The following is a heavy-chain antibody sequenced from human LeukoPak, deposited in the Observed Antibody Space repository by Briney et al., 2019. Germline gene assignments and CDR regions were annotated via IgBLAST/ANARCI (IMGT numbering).Heavy chain of an antibody. CDR3: ASVTIGYSYGFCDY. CDR1: GGSFSGYY. D-gene: IGHD5-18*01. J-gene: IGHJ4*02. CDR2: INHSGST. Sequence: SETLSLTCAVYGGSFSGYYWSWIRQPPGKGLEWIGEINHSGSTNYYPSLKSRVTISVDTSKNQFSLKLSSVTAADTAVYYCASVTIGYSYGFCDYWGQGTLVTVSS. V-gene: IGHV4-34*01.